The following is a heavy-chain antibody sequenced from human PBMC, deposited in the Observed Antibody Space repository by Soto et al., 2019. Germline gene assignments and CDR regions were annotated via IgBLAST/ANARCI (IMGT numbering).Heavy chain of an antibody. V-gene: IGHV3-21*06. Sequence: GGSLRLSCASSWFTFTRYNMNWVRQAPGKGLEWVSSISSTTNYIYYGDSMKGRFTISRDNAKNSLYLEMNSLRAEDTAVYYCARESEDLTSNFDYWGQGTLVTVS. J-gene: IGHJ4*02. CDR2: ISSTTNYI. CDR1: WFTFTRYN. CDR3: ARESEDLTSNFDY.